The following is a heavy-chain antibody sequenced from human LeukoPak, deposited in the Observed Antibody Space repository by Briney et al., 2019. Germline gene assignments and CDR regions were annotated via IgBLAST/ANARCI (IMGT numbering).Heavy chain of an antibody. CDR1: GGSFSGYY. CDR3: ARLYGSGSDVVDY. J-gene: IGHJ4*02. V-gene: IGHV4-34*01. CDR2: INHSGST. Sequence: PSETLSLTCAVYGGSFSGYYWSWIRQPPGKGLEWIGEINHSGSTNYNPSLKSRVTISVDTSKNQFSLKLSSVTAADTAVYYCARLYGSGSDVVDYWGQGTLVTVSS. D-gene: IGHD3-10*01.